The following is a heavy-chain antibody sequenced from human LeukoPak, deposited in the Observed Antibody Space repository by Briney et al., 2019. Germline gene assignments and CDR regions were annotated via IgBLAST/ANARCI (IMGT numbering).Heavy chain of an antibody. CDR3: ARHRAAAEGGALDY. J-gene: IGHJ4*02. D-gene: IGHD6-13*01. CDR2: IYPGDSDT. V-gene: IGHV5-51*01. CDR1: GYSFTSYW. Sequence: GESLKISCKGSGYSFTSYWIGWVRQMPGKGLEWMGIIYPGDSDTRYSPSFQGQVTISADKSISAAYLQWSSLKASDNAIYYCARHRAAAEGGALDYWGLGTLVTVSS.